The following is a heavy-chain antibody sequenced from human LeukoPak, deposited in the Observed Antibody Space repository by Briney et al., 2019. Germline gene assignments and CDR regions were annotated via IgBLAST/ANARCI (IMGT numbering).Heavy chain of an antibody. D-gene: IGHD3-10*01. CDR1: GGSIPSYY. V-gene: IGHV4-59*12. CDR3: ARASRYYYGSGSYYNPPDY. CDR2: IFYSGTT. Sequence: SETLSLTCTVSGGSIPSYYWSWIRQPPGKGLEWIGYIFYSGTTNYNPSPKSRVTISVDTSKNQFSLKLSSVTAADTAVYYCARASRYYYGSGSYYNPPDYWGQGTLVTVSS. J-gene: IGHJ4*02.